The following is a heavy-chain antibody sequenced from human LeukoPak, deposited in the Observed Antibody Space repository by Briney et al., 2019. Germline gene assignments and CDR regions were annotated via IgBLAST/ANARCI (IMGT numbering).Heavy chain of an antibody. Sequence: GGSLRLSCAASEFTFSRYEMNWIRQAPGKGGGWGSYISSSGSTIYYADSVKGRFTISRDNAKKSLYLQTASLRAEDTAVYYCSGGAVTRNYFDFWGQGTLVTVSS. V-gene: IGHV3-48*03. D-gene: IGHD4-17*01. CDR3: SGGAVTRNYFDF. CDR1: EFTFSRYE. J-gene: IGHJ4*02. CDR2: ISSSGSTI.